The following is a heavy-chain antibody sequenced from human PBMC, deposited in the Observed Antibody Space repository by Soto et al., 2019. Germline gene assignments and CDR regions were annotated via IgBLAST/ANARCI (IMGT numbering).Heavy chain of an antibody. D-gene: IGHD3-3*01. Sequence: QVQLQESGPGLVKPSQTLSLTCTVSGGSISSGGYYWSWIRQHPGKGLEWIGYIYYSGSTYYNPALKSRVTISVDTSKNQFSLKLSSVTAADTAVYYCARDPGFWSGYSGFAFDIWGQGTMVTVSS. J-gene: IGHJ3*02. CDR3: ARDPGFWSGYSGFAFDI. V-gene: IGHV4-31*03. CDR2: IYYSGST. CDR1: GGSISSGGYY.